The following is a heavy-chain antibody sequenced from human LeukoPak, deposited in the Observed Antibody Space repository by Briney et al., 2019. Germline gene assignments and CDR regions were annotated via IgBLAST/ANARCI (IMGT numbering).Heavy chain of an antibody. J-gene: IGHJ3*02. CDR3: ATDSSSWPLDAFDI. D-gene: IGHD6-13*01. V-gene: IGHV1-24*01. CDR2: FDPEDGET. CDR1: GYTLTELS. Sequence: EASVNVSCKVSGYTLTELSMHWVRQAPGKGLEWMGGFDPEDGETIYAQKFQGRVTMTEDTSTDTAYMELSSLRSEDTAVYYCATDSSSWPLDAFDIWGQGTMVTVSS.